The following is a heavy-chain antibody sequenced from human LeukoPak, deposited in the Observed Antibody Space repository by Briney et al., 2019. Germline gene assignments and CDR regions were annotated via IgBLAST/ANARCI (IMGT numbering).Heavy chain of an antibody. D-gene: IGHD3-3*01. CDR1: GFTFSSYS. Sequence: GGSLRLSCAASGFTFSSYSMSWVRQAPGKGLEWVSSISSSSSYIYYADSVKGRFTISRDNAKNSLYLQMNSLRAEDTAVYYCARFGGYYDFDYWGQGTLVTASS. V-gene: IGHV3-21*01. CDR2: ISSSSSYI. J-gene: IGHJ4*02. CDR3: ARFGGYYDFDY.